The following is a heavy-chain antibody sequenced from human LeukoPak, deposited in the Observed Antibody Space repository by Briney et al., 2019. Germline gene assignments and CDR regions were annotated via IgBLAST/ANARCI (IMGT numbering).Heavy chain of an antibody. D-gene: IGHD2-8*02. CDR2: IWYDGSNK. CDR1: GFTFSSYG. J-gene: IGHJ6*02. CDR3: ARDSVLASGMDV. Sequence: GGSLRLSCAASGFTFSSYGMHWDRQAPGKGLEWVAVIWYDGSNKYYADSVKGRFTIPRDNSKNTLYLQMNSLRAEDTAVYYCARDSVLASGMDVWGQGTTVTVSS. V-gene: IGHV3-33*01.